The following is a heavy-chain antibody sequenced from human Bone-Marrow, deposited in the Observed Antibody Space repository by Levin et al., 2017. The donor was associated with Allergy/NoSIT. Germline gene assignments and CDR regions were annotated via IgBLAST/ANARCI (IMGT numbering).Heavy chain of an antibody. J-gene: IGHJ6*02. CDR3: AREWAGSGWLGLNNYYYYGMDG. Sequence: GSLRLSCAASGFTFSSYWMHWVRQAPGKGLVWVSRINSDGSSTSYADSVKGRFTISRDNAKNTLYLQMNSLRAEDTAVYYCAREWAGSGWLGLNNYYYYGMDGWGQGTTVTVSS. V-gene: IGHV3-74*01. CDR2: INSDGSST. CDR1: GFTFSSYW. D-gene: IGHD6-19*01.